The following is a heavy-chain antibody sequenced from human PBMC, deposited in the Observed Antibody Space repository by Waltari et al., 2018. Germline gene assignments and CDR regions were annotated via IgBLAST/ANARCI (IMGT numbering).Heavy chain of an antibody. CDR2: IIPIFGTA. CDR1: GGTFSSYA. CDR3: ARSPGVLEWLAPDY. J-gene: IGHJ4*02. V-gene: IGHV1-69*13. D-gene: IGHD3-3*01. Sequence: QVQLVQSGAEVKKPGSSVKVCCKASGGTFSSYAISWVRQAPGQGLEWMGGIIPIFGTANYAQKFQGRVTITADESTSTAYMELSSLRSEDTAVYYCARSPGVLEWLAPDYWGQGTLVTVSS.